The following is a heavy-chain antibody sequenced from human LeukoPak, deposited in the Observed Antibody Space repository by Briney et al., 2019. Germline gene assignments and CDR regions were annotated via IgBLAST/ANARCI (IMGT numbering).Heavy chain of an antibody. CDR1: GGSISSYY. J-gene: IGHJ3*02. D-gene: IGHD2-2*01. CDR3: ARVSDWVVGVVPAADDAFDI. CDR2: IYYSGST. V-gene: IGHV4-59*12. Sequence: SETLSLTCTVSGGSISSYYWSWIRQPPGKGLEWIGYIYYSGSTNYNPSLKSRVTISVDTSKNQFSLKLSSVTAADTAVYYCARVSDWVVGVVPAADDAFDIWGQGTMVTVSS.